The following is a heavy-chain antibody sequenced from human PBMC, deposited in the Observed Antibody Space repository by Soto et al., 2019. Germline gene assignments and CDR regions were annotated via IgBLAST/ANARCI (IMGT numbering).Heavy chain of an antibody. J-gene: IGHJ5*02. Sequence: ASVKVSCKVSGYTLTELSMHWVRQAPGKGLEWMGGFDPEDGETIYAQKFQGRVTMTEDTSTDTAYMELSSLRSEDTAVYYCATTPFSSSWQRGYNWFDPWGQGTLVTVSS. CDR2: FDPEDGET. V-gene: IGHV1-24*01. CDR1: GYTLTELS. D-gene: IGHD6-13*01. CDR3: ATTPFSSSWQRGYNWFDP.